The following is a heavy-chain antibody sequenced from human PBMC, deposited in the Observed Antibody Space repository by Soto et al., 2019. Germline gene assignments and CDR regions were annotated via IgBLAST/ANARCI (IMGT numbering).Heavy chain of an antibody. D-gene: IGHD2-15*01. J-gene: IGHJ3*02. CDR3: ARTGNDIVVVVAATGTFDI. CDR1: GFTFSSYS. Sequence: EVQLVESGGGLVKPGGSLRLSCAASGFTFSSYSMNWVRQAPGKGLEWVSSISSSSGYIYYADSVKGRFTISRDNAKNSLYLQMNSLRAEDTAVYYCARTGNDIVVVVAATGTFDIWGQGTMVTVSS. CDR2: ISSSSGYI. V-gene: IGHV3-21*01.